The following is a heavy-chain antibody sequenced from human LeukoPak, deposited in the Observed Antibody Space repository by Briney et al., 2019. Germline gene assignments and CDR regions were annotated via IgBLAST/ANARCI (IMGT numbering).Heavy chain of an antibody. CDR3: ARGVYSSSPFYYYYYMDV. V-gene: IGHV4-59*01. J-gene: IGHJ6*03. Sequence: PSETLSLTCTVSGGSISSYYWSWIRQPPGKGLAWIGYIYYSGSTNYNPSLKSRVTISVDTSKNQFSLKLSSVTAADTAVYYCARGVYSSSPFYYYYYMDVWGKGTTVTVSS. CDR2: IYYSGST. CDR1: GGSISSYY. D-gene: IGHD6-13*01.